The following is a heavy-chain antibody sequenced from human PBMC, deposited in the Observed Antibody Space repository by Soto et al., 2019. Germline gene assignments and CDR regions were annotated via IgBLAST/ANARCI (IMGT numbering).Heavy chain of an antibody. CDR3: TTELLWFGELLGSYYYYGMDV. CDR2: IKSKTDGGTT. CDR1: GFTFSNAW. D-gene: IGHD3-10*01. V-gene: IGHV3-15*01. J-gene: IGHJ6*02. Sequence: RLSCAASGFTFSNAWMSWVRQAPGKGLEWVDRIKSKTDGGTTDYAAPVKGRFTISRDDSKNTLYLQMNSLKTEDTAVYYCTTELLWFGELLGSYYYYGMDVWGQGTTVTVSS.